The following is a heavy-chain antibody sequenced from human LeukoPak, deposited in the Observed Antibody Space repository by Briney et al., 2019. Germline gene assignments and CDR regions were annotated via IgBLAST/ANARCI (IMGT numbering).Heavy chain of an antibody. Sequence: SGTLSLTCTVSGGSISSSYWSWIRQPPGKGLEWIGYIYYSGITNYNPSLKSRVTISLDTSKNQFSLKLNSVTAADTAVYYCARASGAFDYWGQGALVTVSS. CDR2: IYYSGIT. V-gene: IGHV4-59*01. J-gene: IGHJ4*02. CDR1: GGSISSSY. CDR3: ARASGAFDY.